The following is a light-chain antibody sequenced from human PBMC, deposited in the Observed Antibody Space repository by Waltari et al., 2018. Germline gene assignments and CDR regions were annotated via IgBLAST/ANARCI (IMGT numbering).Light chain of an antibody. CDR3: QQYNDWPKIT. J-gene: IGKJ5*01. CDR1: QSVSSY. Sequence: EIVLTQSPATLSLSPGERATLSCRASQSVSSYLAWYQQKPGQAPRLLFYGASTRATGIPARFSGSGSGTDFTLSISSLQSEDFALYYCQQYNDWPKITFGQGTRLEIK. V-gene: IGKV3-15*01. CDR2: GAS.